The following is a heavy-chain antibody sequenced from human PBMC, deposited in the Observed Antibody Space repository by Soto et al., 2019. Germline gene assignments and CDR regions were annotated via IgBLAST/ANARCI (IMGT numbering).Heavy chain of an antibody. CDR2: IIPIFGTA. CDR1: GGTFCSYA. D-gene: IGHD6-13*01. J-gene: IGHJ5*02. Sequence: SVKVSCKASGGTFCSYAISWVRQAPGQGLEWMGGIIPIFGTANYAQKFQGRVTITADESTSTAYMELSSLRSEDTAVYYCARVKRTAAARTFGWFDPWGQGTLVTVSS. CDR3: ARVKRTAAARTFGWFDP. V-gene: IGHV1-69*13.